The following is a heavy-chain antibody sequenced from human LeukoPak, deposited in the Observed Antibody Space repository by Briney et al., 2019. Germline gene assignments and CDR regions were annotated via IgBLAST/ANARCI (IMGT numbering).Heavy chain of an antibody. Sequence: GGSLRLSCAASGVTFSTYWMSWVRQAPGKGMEWVANIKQDGSDKFYVDSVKGRFTISRDNAKNSMYLQMNSLRAEDTAVYYCARVLPVASRDYWGQGTLVTVSS. J-gene: IGHJ4*02. D-gene: IGHD2-2*01. CDR1: GVTFSTYW. V-gene: IGHV3-7*01. CDR3: ARVLPVASRDY. CDR2: IKQDGSDK.